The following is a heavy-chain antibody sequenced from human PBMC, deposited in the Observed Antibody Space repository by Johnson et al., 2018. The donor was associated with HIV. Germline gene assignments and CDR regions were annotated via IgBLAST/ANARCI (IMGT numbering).Heavy chain of an antibody. Sequence: EVQLVESGGGVVQPGRSLRLSCAASGFTFSSYAMYWVRQAQGKGLEWVANIKQDGSEKYYVDSVKGRFTISRDNSKNTLYLQMNSLRAEDTAVYYCARALAAAGTSAFDIWGQGTMVTVSS. V-gene: IGHV3-7*01. CDR1: GFTFSSYA. J-gene: IGHJ3*02. CDR3: ARALAAAGTSAFDI. D-gene: IGHD6-13*01. CDR2: IKQDGSEK.